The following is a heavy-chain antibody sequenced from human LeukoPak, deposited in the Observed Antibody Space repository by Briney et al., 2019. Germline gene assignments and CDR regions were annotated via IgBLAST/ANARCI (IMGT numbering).Heavy chain of an antibody. V-gene: IGHV3-21*01. D-gene: IGHD3-16*02. Sequence: GGSLRLSCAASGFTFSSCSMNWVRQAPGKGLEWVSSISSSSSYIYYADSVKGRFTISRDNAKNSLYLQMNSLRAEDTAVYYCARDRPTGRITFGGVTVNDHWGQGTLVTVSS. CDR3: ARDRPTGRITFGGVTVNDH. CDR1: GFTFSSCS. CDR2: ISSSSSYI. J-gene: IGHJ4*02.